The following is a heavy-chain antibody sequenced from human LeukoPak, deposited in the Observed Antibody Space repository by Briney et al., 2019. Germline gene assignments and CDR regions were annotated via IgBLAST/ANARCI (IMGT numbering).Heavy chain of an antibody. CDR3: ARVRITMVRGVIELVYMDV. CDR1: GGSISSYY. V-gene: IGHV4-59*08. J-gene: IGHJ6*03. D-gene: IGHD3-10*01. CDR2: IYYSGST. Sequence: SETLSLTCTVSGGSISSYYWSWIRQPPGKGLEWIGYIYYSGSTNYKPSLKSRVTISVDTSKNQFSLKLSSVTAADTAVYYCARVRITMVRGVIELVYMDVWGKGTTVTISS.